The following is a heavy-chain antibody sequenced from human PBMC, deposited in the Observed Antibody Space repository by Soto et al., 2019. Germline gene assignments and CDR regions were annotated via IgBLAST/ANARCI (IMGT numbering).Heavy chain of an antibody. J-gene: IGHJ6*02. V-gene: IGHV1-69*01. CDR1: GGTFSSHS. Sequence: QVQLVQSGAEVKKPGSSVNVSCKVSGGTFSSHSINWVRQAPGQGPEWMGGIIPIFGTENYAQKFQGRVTITADESTSTAYMELSSLTSEDTALYYCSTSLYCSTTRCYYYYGLDVWGQGTTVIVSS. CDR2: IIPIFGTE. CDR3: STSLYCSTTRCYYYYGLDV. D-gene: IGHD2-2*01.